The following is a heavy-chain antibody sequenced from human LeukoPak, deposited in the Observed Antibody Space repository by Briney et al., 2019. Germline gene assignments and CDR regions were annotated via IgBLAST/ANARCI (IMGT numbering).Heavy chain of an antibody. J-gene: IGHJ5*02. D-gene: IGHD5-18*01. CDR3: ARGGIQLWSNNWVDP. V-gene: IGHV4-59*01. Sequence: SETLSLTCTVSGGSMSSYYWSWIRQPPGKGLEWIGYICYSGTTNYNPSLRSRATISVDTSKNQFSLKLSSVTAADTAVYYCARGGIQLWSNNWVDPWGQGTLVTVSS. CDR1: GGSMSSYY. CDR2: ICYSGTT.